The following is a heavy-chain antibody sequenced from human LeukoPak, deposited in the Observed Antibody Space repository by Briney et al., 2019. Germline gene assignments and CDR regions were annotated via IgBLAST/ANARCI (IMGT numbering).Heavy chain of an antibody. CDR1: GGTFSSYA. D-gene: IGHD2-8*02. CDR2: IIPIFGTA. V-gene: IGHV1-69*06. J-gene: IGHJ6*03. Sequence: ASVKVSCKASGGTFSSYAISWVRQAPGQGLEWMGGIIPIFGTANYAQKFQGRVTITADKSTSTAYMELSSLRSEDTAVYSCARMAEFHTGHYYYYMDVWGKGTTVTVSS. CDR3: ARMAEFHTGHYYYYMDV.